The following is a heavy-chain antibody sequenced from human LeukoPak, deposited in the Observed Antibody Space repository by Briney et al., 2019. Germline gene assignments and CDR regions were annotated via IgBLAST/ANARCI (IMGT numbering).Heavy chain of an antibody. V-gene: IGHV6-1*01. J-gene: IGHJ2*01. CDR1: GDSVSINSAA. D-gene: IGHD4-17*01. Sequence: SQTLSLTCAISGDSVSINSAAWNWIRQSPSRGLEWLGSTYYRSKWYNDYAVSVKSRITINPDTSKNQFSLQLNSVTPEDTAVYYCARRSQIRIRSYWYFDLWGRGTLVTVSS. CDR3: ARRSQIRIRSYWYFDL. CDR2: TYYRSKWYN.